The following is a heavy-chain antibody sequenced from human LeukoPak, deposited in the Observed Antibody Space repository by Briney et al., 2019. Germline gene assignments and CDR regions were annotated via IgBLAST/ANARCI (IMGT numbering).Heavy chain of an antibody. J-gene: IGHJ5*02. CDR3: ARLNKPGWFDP. CDR1: GDSTRSYY. D-gene: IGHD1-14*01. CDR2: IYASGST. V-gene: IGHV4-4*07. Sequence: SETLSLTCTVSGDSTRSYYWSWIRQPAGKGLEWIGRIYASGSTNYNPSLKSRVTMSIDTSKNQFSLKLTSVTAADTAVYYCARLNKPGWFDPWGQGTLVTVSS.